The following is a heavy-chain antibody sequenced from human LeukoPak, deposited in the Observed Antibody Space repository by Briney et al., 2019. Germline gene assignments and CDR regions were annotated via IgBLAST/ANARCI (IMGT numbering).Heavy chain of an antibody. CDR1: GDSISSGGYY. J-gene: IGHJ4*02. CDR3: ARGAWGYYDSSGYYDY. CDR2: IYHSRST. Sequence: SETLSLTCTVSGDSISSGGYYWSWIRQPPGKGLEWIGYIYHSRSTYYNPSLKSRVTISVDRSKNQFSLKLSSVTAADTAVYYCARGAWGYYDSSGYYDYWGQGTRVTVSS. V-gene: IGHV4-30-2*01. D-gene: IGHD3-22*01.